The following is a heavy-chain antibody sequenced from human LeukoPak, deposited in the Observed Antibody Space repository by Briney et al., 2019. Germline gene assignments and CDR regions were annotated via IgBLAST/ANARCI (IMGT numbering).Heavy chain of an antibody. CDR2: IYYSGST. CDR1: GGSISSYY. V-gene: IGHV4-59*01. J-gene: IGHJ5*02. D-gene: IGHD5-12*01. CDR3: AIGSIPTLLGGYVTYDP. Sequence: SETLSLTCTVSGGSISSYYWSWLRQPPGKGLEWIGYIYYSGSTNYNPSLKSRVTISVDTSQNQFSLKLSSVTAADTAVYYCAIGSIPTLLGGYVTYDPWGQGTLVAVSS.